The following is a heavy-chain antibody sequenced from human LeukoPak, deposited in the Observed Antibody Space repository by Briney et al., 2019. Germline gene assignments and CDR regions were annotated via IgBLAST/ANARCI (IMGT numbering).Heavy chain of an antibody. CDR2: ISSSGSGNT. CDR3: AKEKVEGTYLNWFDP. V-gene: IGHV3-11*01. CDR1: GFTFSDYY. Sequence: GGSLRLSCAASGFTFSDYYMSWIRQAPGKGLEWVSYISSSGSGNTYYADSVKGRFTISRDNSKNTLYLQMNSLRAEDTAVYYCAKEKVEGTYLNWFDPWGQGTLVTVSS. D-gene: IGHD1-1*01. J-gene: IGHJ5*02.